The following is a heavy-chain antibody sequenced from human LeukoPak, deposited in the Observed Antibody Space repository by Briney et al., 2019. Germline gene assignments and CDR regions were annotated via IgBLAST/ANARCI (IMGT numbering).Heavy chain of an antibody. D-gene: IGHD5-18*01. V-gene: IGHV3-13*04. CDR2: IGTAGDT. CDR3: AREFSRQGYSYGFDY. CDR1: GFTFSSYD. Sequence: PGGSLRLSCAASGFTFSSYDMHWVRQVTGKGLEWVSVIGTAGDTYYPGSVKGRFTISRENAKNSLYLQMNSLRVGDTAVYYCAREFSRQGYSYGFDYWGQGILVTVSS. J-gene: IGHJ4*02.